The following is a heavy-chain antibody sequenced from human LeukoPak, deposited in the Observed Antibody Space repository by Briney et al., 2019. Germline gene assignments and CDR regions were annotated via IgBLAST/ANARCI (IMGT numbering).Heavy chain of an antibody. D-gene: IGHD5-24*01. CDR1: GGYISTYY. V-gene: IGHV4-59*12. CDR3: ARDNVDGYNRLPFDY. CDR2: IYYSGST. Sequence: PSETLSLTCTVSGGYISTYYWSWIRQPPGKGLEWIGSIYYSGSTYYNPSLKSRVTISVDTSKNQFSLKLSSVTAADTAVYYCARDNVDGYNRLPFDYWGQGTLVTVSS. J-gene: IGHJ4*02.